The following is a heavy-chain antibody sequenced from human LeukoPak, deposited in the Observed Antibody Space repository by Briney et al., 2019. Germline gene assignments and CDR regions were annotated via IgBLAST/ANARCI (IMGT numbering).Heavy chain of an antibody. Sequence: GGSLRLSCAASGFTFTSYAMSWVRQAPGKGLEWVSAISGSGGRTYYADSVKGRFTISRGNSKNTLFLQMSSLRAEDTAVYYCAKDAMKQQLVRGWFDPWGQGSLVTVSS. J-gene: IGHJ5*02. V-gene: IGHV3-23*01. D-gene: IGHD6-13*01. CDR1: GFTFTSYA. CDR2: ISGSGGRT. CDR3: AKDAMKQQLVRGWFDP.